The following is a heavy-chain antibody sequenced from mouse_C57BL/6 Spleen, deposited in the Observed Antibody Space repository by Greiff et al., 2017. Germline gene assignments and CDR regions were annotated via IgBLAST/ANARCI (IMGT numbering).Heavy chain of an antibody. Sequence: VQLQQSGPELVKPGASVKISCKASGYSFTGYYMNWVKQSPEKSLEWIGEINPSTGGTTYNQKFKAKATLTVDKSSSTAYMQLKSLTSEDSAVYYCARSDYYGSSSLYFDYWGQGTTLTVSS. D-gene: IGHD1-1*01. J-gene: IGHJ2*01. V-gene: IGHV1-42*01. CDR2: INPSTGGT. CDR1: GYSFTGYY. CDR3: ARSDYYGSSSLYFDY.